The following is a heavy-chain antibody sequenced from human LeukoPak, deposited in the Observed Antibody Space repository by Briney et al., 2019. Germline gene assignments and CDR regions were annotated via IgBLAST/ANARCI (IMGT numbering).Heavy chain of an antibody. J-gene: IGHJ4*02. CDR1: GYTFTGYY. CDR2: INPNSGGT. V-gene: IGHV1-2*02. CDR3: ARIKFRYSSSSPTLVY. Sequence: ASVKVSCKASGYTFTGYYMHWVRQAPGQGLEWMGWINPNSGGTNYAQKFQGRATMTRDTSISTAYMELSRLRSDDTAVYYCARIKFRYSSSSPTLVYWGQGTLVTVSS. D-gene: IGHD6-6*01.